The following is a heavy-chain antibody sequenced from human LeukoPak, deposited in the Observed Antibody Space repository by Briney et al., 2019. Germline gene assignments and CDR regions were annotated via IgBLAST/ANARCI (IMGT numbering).Heavy chain of an antibody. CDR1: GGTFSSYA. J-gene: IGHJ4*02. D-gene: IGHD5-24*01. CDR2: IIPIFGTA. V-gene: IGHV1-69*05. CDR3: ARVEMATITFDY. Sequence: SVKVSCKASGGTFSSYAISWVRQAPGQGLEWMGRIIPIFGTANYAQKFQGRVTITTDESTSTAYMELSSLRSEDTAVYYCARVEMATITFDYWGQGTLVTVSS.